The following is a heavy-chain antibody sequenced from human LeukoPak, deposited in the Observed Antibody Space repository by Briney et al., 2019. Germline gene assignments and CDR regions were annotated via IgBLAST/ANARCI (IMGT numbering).Heavy chain of an antibody. CDR2: INHSGST. D-gene: IGHD5-18*01. V-gene: IGHV4-34*01. Sequence: SETLSLTCAVYGGSFSGYYWSWIRQPPGKGLEWIGEINHSGSTNYNPSLKSRVTISVDTSKNQFSLKLSSVTAADTAVYYCARGSGYSYSYYYYYYMDVWGKGTTVTVSS. J-gene: IGHJ6*03. CDR1: GGSFSGYY. CDR3: ARGSGYSYSYYYYYYMDV.